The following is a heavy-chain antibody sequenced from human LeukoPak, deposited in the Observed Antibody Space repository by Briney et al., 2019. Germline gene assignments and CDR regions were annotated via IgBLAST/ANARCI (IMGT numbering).Heavy chain of an antibody. CDR3: AKGAVAGTPRYFDL. D-gene: IGHD6-19*01. Sequence: PTGGSLRLSCAASGFTFSSYGMHWVRQAPGKGLEWVAVISYDGSNKYYADSVMGRFTISRDNSKNTLYLQMNSLRAEDTAVYYCAKGAVAGTPRYFDLWGRGTLVTVSS. CDR1: GFTFSSYG. J-gene: IGHJ2*01. CDR2: ISYDGSNK. V-gene: IGHV3-30*18.